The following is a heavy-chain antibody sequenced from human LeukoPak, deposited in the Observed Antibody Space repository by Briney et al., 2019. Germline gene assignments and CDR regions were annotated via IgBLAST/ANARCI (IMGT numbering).Heavy chain of an antibody. J-gene: IGHJ4*02. CDR3: AKDLWPDKPNAKVDY. CDR2: IIGSGGTT. D-gene: IGHD3/OR15-3a*01. CDR1: GFTFNNYA. V-gene: IGHV3-23*01. Sequence: GALRLSCAASGFTFNNYAMSWVRQAPGKGLEWVSAIIGSGGTTYYADSVKGRFTISRDNSKNTLYLQMNSLRAEDTAVYYCAKDLWPDKPNAKVDYWGQGTLVTVSS.